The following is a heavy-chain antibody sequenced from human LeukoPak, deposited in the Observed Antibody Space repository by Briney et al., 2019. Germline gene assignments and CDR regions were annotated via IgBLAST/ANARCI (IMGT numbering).Heavy chain of an antibody. D-gene: IGHD1-7*01. CDR2: ISYDGSNK. V-gene: IGHV3-30-3*01. J-gene: IGHJ6*02. CDR3: ARDRTISDYYYGMDV. Sequence: GGSLRLSCAASGFTFSSYAMHWVRQAPGKGLEWVAVISYDGSNKYYADSVKGRFTISRDNSKNTLYLQMNSLRAEDTAVYYCARDRTISDYYYGMDVWGQGTTVTVSS. CDR1: GFTFSSYA.